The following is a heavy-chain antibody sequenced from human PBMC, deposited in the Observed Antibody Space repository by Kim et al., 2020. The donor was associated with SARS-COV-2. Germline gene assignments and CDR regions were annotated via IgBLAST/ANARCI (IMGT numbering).Heavy chain of an antibody. V-gene: IGHV4-39*01. CDR1: GGSIRSEIYY. Sequence: SETLSLTCNVSGGSIRSEIYYWGWIRQPPGKGLEWIGTIHYTGSTYYTPSLESRVTISVDTSKNQFYLNLSSVTGADTATYYCARLGYSIAVPAAGLFDYWGQGTLVTVSS. J-gene: IGHJ4*02. D-gene: IGHD6-19*01. CDR2: IHYTGST. CDR3: ARLGYSIAVPAAGLFDY.